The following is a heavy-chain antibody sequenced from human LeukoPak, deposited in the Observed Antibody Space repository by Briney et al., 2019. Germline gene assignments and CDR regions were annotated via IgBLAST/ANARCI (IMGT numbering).Heavy chain of an antibody. V-gene: IGHV1-2*02. Sequence: ASVRFSSKAFGKPSTGYYINWGHQAPGKGLKWRGWINPNSGGTNYAQKFQGRVTMTRDTSISTAYMELSRLRSDDTAVYYCARDQDSSGRNWFDPWGQGTLVTVSS. CDR3: ARDQDSSGRNWFDP. CDR1: GKPSTGYY. CDR2: INPNSGGT. J-gene: IGHJ5*02. D-gene: IGHD3-22*01.